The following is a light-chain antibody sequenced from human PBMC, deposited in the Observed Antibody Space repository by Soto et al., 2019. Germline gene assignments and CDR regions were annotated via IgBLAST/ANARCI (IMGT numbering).Light chain of an antibody. CDR1: QSVSSSY. Sequence: EIVLTQSPGTLSLSPGERATLSCRASQSVSSSYLAWYQQKPGQAPRLLIYGASSRATGIPDRFSGSGSGTDFTLPISRLEREDFAVYYCQQYGSSPPYTFVQGTKVEIK. CDR2: GAS. J-gene: IGKJ2*01. CDR3: QQYGSSPPYT. V-gene: IGKV3-20*01.